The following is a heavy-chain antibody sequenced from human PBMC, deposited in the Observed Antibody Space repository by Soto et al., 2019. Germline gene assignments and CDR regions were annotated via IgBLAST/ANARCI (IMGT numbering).Heavy chain of an antibody. CDR2: IDPSDSYT. CDR1: GYSFTTYW. CDR3: VRLIAGAAPDY. Sequence: GESLKISCKGSGYSFTTYWISWVRQMPGKGLEWMVRIDPSDSYTNYSPSSQGHVTISVDKSISTAYLQWSSLKASDTAMYYCVRLIAGAAPDYWCKGTLVTVSS. D-gene: IGHD6-13*01. J-gene: IGHJ4*02. V-gene: IGHV5-10-1*01.